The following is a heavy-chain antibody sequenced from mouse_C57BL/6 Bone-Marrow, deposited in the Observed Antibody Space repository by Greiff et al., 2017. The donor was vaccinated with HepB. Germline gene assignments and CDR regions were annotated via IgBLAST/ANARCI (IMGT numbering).Heavy chain of an antibody. V-gene: IGHV3-6*01. D-gene: IGHD3-1*01. CDR3: ARDRENFGFAY. J-gene: IGHJ3*01. CDR2: ISYDGSN. CDR1: GYSITSGYY. Sequence: EVQLQQSGPGLVKPSQSLSLTCSVTGYSITSGYYWNWIRQFPGNKLEWMGYISYDGSNNYNPSLKNRISITRDTSKNQFFLKLNSVTTEDTATYYCARDRENFGFAYWGQGTLVTVSA.